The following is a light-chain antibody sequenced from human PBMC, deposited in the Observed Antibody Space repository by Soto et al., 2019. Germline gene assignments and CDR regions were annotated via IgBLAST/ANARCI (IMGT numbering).Light chain of an antibody. CDR1: QSVSTC. CDR3: QQGNNWPLT. V-gene: IGKV3-11*01. Sequence: EIVLTQSPATLSLSPGGRATLSCRASQSVSTCLAWYQQKPGQAPRLLIYDASNKATGIPARFSGSGSGTDFTLTVNDLKSEDFAVCYCQQGNNWPLTFGGGTKVEIK. CDR2: DAS. J-gene: IGKJ4*01.